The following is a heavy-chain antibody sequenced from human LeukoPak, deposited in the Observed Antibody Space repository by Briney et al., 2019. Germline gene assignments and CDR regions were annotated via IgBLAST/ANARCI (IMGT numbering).Heavy chain of an antibody. V-gene: IGHV4-34*01. D-gene: IGHD3-3*01. CDR1: GGSFSGYY. Sequence: PSETLSLTCAVYGGSFSGYYWSWIRQPPGKGLEWIGEINHSGSTNYNPSLKSRVTISVDTYKNQFSLKLSSVTAADTAVYCCARGRRYDFWSDYYDYGMDVWGQGTTVTVSS. CDR3: ARGRRYDFWSDYYDYGMDV. CDR2: INHSGST. J-gene: IGHJ6*02.